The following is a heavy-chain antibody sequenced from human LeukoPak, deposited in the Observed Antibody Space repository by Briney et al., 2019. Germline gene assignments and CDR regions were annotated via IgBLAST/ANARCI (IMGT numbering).Heavy chain of an antibody. V-gene: IGHV3-23*01. CDR2: ISVTGDTT. CDR3: AKDSHPPRSGMAFYFDY. Sequence: GGSLRLSCAASEFTFSSYVMSWVRQAPGKGLEWISTISVTGDTTYCADSVKGRFTISRDNSKNTLYLQMGSLRAEDTAVYYCAKDSHPPRSGMAFYFDYWGQGTLVTVSS. CDR1: EFTFSSYV. J-gene: IGHJ4*02. D-gene: IGHD6-19*01.